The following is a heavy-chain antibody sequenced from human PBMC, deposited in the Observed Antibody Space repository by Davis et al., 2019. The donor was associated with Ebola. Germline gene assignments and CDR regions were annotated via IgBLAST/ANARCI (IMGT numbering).Heavy chain of an antibody. Sequence: AASVKVSCKASGYTFSDYAMNWVRRAPGQGLEWMGWINTNTGNPTYAQGFTGRFVFSLDTSVSTTYLQISSLKAEDTAVYYCARVFTTFGVVTKPLDPWGQGTSVTVSS. CDR2: INTNTGNP. CDR3: ARVFTTFGVVTKPLDP. D-gene: IGHD3-3*01. CDR1: GYTFSDYA. V-gene: IGHV7-4-1*02. J-gene: IGHJ5*02.